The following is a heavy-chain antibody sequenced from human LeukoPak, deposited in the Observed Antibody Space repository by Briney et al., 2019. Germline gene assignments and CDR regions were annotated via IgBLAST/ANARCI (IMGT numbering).Heavy chain of an antibody. V-gene: IGHV3-23*01. CDR3: ARDLSIAVFDY. Sequence: GRSLRLSCAVSGFTFTGHGIGWVRQAPGKWLEWVAGITDNGGDRNYGDSVKGRFTISRDNSKSTLDLQMNSLRAEDTALYYCARDLSIAVFDYWGQGTLVTVSS. CDR1: GFTFTGHG. D-gene: IGHD6-19*01. J-gene: IGHJ4*02. CDR2: ITDNGGDR.